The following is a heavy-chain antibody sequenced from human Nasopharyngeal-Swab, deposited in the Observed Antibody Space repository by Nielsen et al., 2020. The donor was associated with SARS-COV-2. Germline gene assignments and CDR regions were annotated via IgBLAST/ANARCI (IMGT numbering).Heavy chain of an antibody. CDR2: ISSSSSTI. CDR1: GFTFSSYS. D-gene: IGHD1-1*01. J-gene: IGHJ4*02. V-gene: IGHV3-48*04. CDR3: ARLSGTHY. Sequence: GESLKISCAASGFTFSSYSMNWVRQAPGKGLEWVSYISSSSSTIYYADSAKGRFTISRDNAKNSLYLQMNSLRAEDTAVYYCARLSGTHYWGQGTLVTVSS.